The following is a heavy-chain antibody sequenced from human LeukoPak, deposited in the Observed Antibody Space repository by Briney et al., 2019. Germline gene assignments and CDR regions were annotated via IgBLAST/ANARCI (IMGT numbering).Heavy chain of an antibody. CDR1: GYTITGYY. CDR2: INPSGGST. V-gene: IGHV1-46*01. CDR3: ARSTYYDFWSGYYYYYGMDV. J-gene: IGHJ6*02. D-gene: IGHD3-3*01. Sequence: GASVKVSCKASGYTITGYYLHWVRQAPGQGLEWMGIINPSGGSTSYAQKFQGRVTMTRDTSTSTVYMELSSLRSEDTAVYYCARSTYYDFWSGYYYYYGMDVWGQGTTVTVSS.